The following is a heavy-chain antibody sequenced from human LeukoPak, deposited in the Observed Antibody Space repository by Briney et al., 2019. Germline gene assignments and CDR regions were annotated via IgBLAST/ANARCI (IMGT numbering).Heavy chain of an antibody. CDR3: ARGDFDY. J-gene: IGHJ4*02. Sequence: SETLSLTCTVSGGSISNYYWGWIRQPPGKGLEWIGSIYHSGSTYYNPSLKSRVTISVDTSKNQFSLKLSSVTAADTAVYYCARGDFDYWGQGTLVTVSS. CDR1: GGSISNYY. CDR2: IYHSGST. V-gene: IGHV4-59*12.